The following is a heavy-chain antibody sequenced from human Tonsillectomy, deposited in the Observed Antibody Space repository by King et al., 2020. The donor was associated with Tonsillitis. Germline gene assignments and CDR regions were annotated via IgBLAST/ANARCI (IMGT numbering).Heavy chain of an antibody. CDR2: IIPIFGTA. V-gene: IGHV1-69*01. Sequence: QLVQSGAEVKKPGSSVKVSCKASGGTFSSFPISWVRQAPGQGLEWMGGIIPIFGTANYAQNFQGRVTITADESTITAYMELSSLRSEDTAVYYCAREGAKVSYFYYWGQGTLVTVSS. J-gene: IGHJ4*02. CDR1: GGTFSSFP. D-gene: IGHD2-8*01. CDR3: AREGAKVSYFYY.